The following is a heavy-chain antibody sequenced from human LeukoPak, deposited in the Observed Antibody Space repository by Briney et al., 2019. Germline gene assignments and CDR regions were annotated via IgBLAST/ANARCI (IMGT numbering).Heavy chain of an antibody. Sequence: PGGSLRLSCAASGFTFSSYAMNWVRQAPGKGLEWVSGISGSGTNTYYADSVKGRFTISRDNSKNTLYMQMNSLRAEDTAVYYCAKGDKPVIAMVKFDYWGQGTLDTVSS. J-gene: IGHJ4*02. CDR3: AKGDKPVIAMVKFDY. CDR1: GFTFSSYA. V-gene: IGHV3-23*01. CDR2: ISGSGTNT. D-gene: IGHD5-18*01.